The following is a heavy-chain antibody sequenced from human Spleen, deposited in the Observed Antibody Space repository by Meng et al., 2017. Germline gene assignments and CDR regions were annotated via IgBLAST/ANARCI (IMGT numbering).Heavy chain of an antibody. Sequence: QPQLQESGPGLVKPSEALSLTCSVSGGSISTSGYYWGWIRQPPGRGLEWIGSIYYSGSTYYNPSLKSRVTISVDTSKNQFSLKLSSVTAADTAVYYCARWALRLGELSSDYWGQGTLVTVSS. CDR2: IYYSGST. J-gene: IGHJ4*02. CDR1: GGSISTSGYY. D-gene: IGHD3-16*02. V-gene: IGHV4-39*01. CDR3: ARWALRLGELSSDY.